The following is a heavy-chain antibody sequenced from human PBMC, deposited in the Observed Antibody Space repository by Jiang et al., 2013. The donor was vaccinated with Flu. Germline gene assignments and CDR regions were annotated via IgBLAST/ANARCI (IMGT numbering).Heavy chain of an antibody. D-gene: IGHD6-19*01. CDR3: ASRHGEQWLPPPWAYDAFDI. V-gene: IGHV1-46*01. J-gene: IGHJ3*02. CDR2: LSPSGGST. Sequence: GAEVKKPGASVKVSCKASGYTFTSYYAHWLRQAPGQGLEWMGILSPSGGSTSYAQKFQGRVTMTRDTSMSTVYMELSSLRSEDTAVYYCASRHGEQWLPPPWAYDAFDI. CDR1: GYTFTSYY.